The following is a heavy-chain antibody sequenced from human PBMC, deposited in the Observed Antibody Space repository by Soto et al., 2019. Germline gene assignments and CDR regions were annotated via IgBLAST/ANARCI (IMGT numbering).Heavy chain of an antibody. Sequence: GGSLRLSCAASGFTFSSNAMSWVRQAPGKGLEWVSAISDSGVSTYYADSVKGRFTIFRDNSKNTLYLQMNSLRAEDTAIYYCARASGESYPGSRVFDSWGQGTRVTVSS. CDR1: GFTFSSNA. J-gene: IGHJ4*02. CDR2: ISDSGVST. D-gene: IGHD3-10*01. CDR3: ARASGESYPGSRVFDS. V-gene: IGHV3-23*01.